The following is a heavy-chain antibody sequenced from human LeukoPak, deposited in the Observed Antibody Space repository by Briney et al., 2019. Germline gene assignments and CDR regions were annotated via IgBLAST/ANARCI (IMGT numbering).Heavy chain of an antibody. J-gene: IGHJ4*02. Sequence: SETLSLTCTVSGGSISSSSYYWGWIRQPRGKGLEGIGSIYYSGSTYYNLSLKSRVTIYVYTTKNQFSLKLSSVTAADTAVYYCARHRFLGQQLVHPYFDYWGQGTLVTVSS. CDR3: ARHRFLGQQLVHPYFDY. CDR2: IYYSGST. D-gene: IGHD6-13*01. V-gene: IGHV4-39*01. CDR1: GGSISSSSYY.